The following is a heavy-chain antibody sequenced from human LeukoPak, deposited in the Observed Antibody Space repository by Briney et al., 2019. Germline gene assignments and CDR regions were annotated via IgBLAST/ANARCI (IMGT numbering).Heavy chain of an antibody. CDR2: MNPNSGNT. CDR3: ARRSAGSSGSSFDY. D-gene: IGHD3-10*01. J-gene: IGHJ4*02. CDR1: GYTFTSYD. Sequence: ASVKVSCKASGYTFTSYDINWVRQATGQGLEWMGWMNPNSGNTDYAQKFQGRVTITRNTSISTAYMELSSLRSEDTAVYYCARRSAGSSGSSFDYWGQGTLVTVSS. V-gene: IGHV1-8*03.